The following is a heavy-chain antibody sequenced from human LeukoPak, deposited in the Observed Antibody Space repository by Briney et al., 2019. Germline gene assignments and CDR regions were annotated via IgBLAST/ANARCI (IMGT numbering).Heavy chain of an antibody. D-gene: IGHD6-13*01. CDR1: GGSISSGDYY. J-gene: IGHJ4*02. CDR3: ATDKSSSWNLDLDN. Sequence: SETLSLTCTVSGGSISSGDYYWSWIRQPPGKGLEWIGYIYHSGRPYYNPSLESRGILSIDTSKNQFSLKLTSVSVADTAVYYCATDKSSSWNLDLDNWGQGTLVTVSS. V-gene: IGHV4-30-4*08. CDR2: IYHSGRP.